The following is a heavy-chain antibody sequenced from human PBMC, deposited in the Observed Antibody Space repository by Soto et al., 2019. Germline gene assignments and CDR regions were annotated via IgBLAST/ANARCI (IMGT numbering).Heavy chain of an antibody. J-gene: IGHJ6*02. CDR3: AREKTSYGMDV. CDR1: GYTVTSYD. Sequence: QVQLVQSGAEVKKPGASVKVSCKASGYTVTSYDINLVRQATGQGLEWMGWMNPNSGNTGYAQKFQGRVTMTRMTSISTAYMELSSMRSEDTAVYYCAREKTSYGMDVWGQGTTVTVSS. CDR2: MNPNSGNT. V-gene: IGHV1-8*01.